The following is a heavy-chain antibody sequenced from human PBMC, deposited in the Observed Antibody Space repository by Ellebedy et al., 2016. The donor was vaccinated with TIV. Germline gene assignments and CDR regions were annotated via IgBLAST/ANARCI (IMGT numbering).Heavy chain of an antibody. CDR3: AREGENTVMALDY. V-gene: IGHV4-4*02. Sequence: MPSETLSLTCAVSGGSISSSNWWSWVRQPPGKGLEWIGEIYHSGYTNYNPSLKSRVTISVDKSKNQFSLKLNSVTAADTAVYYCAREGENTVMALDYWGQGTLVTVSS. CDR2: IYHSGYT. J-gene: IGHJ4*02. CDR1: GGSISSSNW. D-gene: IGHD5-18*01.